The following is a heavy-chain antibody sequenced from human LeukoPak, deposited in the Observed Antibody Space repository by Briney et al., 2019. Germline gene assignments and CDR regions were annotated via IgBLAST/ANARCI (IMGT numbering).Heavy chain of an antibody. CDR1: GFTLSSYA. D-gene: IGHD3-16*01. J-gene: IGHJ4*02. Sequence: PGGSLRLSCAPSGFTLSSYAMSCVRDAPGGGVECVSAISGSGGSTYYADSVKGWFTISRDNSKNTLYLQMNSLRAEDTAVYYCAKAFDLSRGIWWNYWGQGTLVTVSS. CDR3: AKAFDLSRGIWWNY. CDR2: ISGSGGST. V-gene: IGHV3-23*01.